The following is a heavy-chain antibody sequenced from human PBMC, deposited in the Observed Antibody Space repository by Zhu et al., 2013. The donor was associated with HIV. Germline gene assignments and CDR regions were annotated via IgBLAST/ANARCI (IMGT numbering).Heavy chain of an antibody. D-gene: IGHD2-8*02. CDR1: GASISTYY. V-gene: IGHV4-59*01. J-gene: IGHJ3*01. Sequence: QVQLQQPGPGLVKPSETLSLTCAVSGASISTYYWTWIRQAPGKGLEWIGFIGTSGNTIYNPSLKSRVTISVDTSKNQFSLKLTSVTAADTAVYFCATRTAVVSPNGFDVWGQGTMVSVSS. CDR3: ATRTAVVSPNGFDV. CDR2: IGTSGNT.